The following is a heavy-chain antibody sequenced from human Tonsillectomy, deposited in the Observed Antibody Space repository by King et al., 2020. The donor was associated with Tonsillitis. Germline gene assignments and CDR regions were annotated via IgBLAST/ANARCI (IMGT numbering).Heavy chain of an antibody. D-gene: IGHD1-26*01. Sequence: VQLVESGGGLVQPGGSLRLSCAASGFTFSSYAMNWVRQAPGKGLEWVSGMSGSGGSTYYADSVNGRFTISRDNSKNTLYLQMNSLRAEDTAVYYCAKALSPYSGSYFDYWGQGTLVTVSS. J-gene: IGHJ4*02. V-gene: IGHV3-23*04. CDR3: AKALSPYSGSYFDY. CDR1: GFTFSSYA. CDR2: MSGSGGST.